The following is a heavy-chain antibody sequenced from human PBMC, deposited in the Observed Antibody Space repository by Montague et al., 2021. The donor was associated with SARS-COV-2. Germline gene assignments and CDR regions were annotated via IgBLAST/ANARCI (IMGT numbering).Heavy chain of an antibody. D-gene: IGHD1-7*01. Sequence: SETLSLTCAVYRGSFHIFSWGWIRQPPAKGLEWIGEINHSGSTNYNPSLKSRVTISVDTSKNQFSLKLSPVTAADTAVYYCARGRTGTTCYYYYYYGMDVWGQGTTVTVSS. V-gene: IGHV4-34*01. CDR3: ARGRTGTTCYYYYYYGMDV. CDR1: RGSFHIFS. J-gene: IGHJ6*02. CDR2: INHSGST.